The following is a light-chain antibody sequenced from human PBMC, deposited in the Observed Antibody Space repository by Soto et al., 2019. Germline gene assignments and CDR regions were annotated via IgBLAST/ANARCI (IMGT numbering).Light chain of an antibody. J-gene: IGLJ2*01. CDR1: SGYSSYA. CDR2: VNSDGSH. Sequence: QAVVTQSPSASASLGASVKLTCTLSSGYSSYAIAWHQQQPEKGPRYLMKVNSDGSHNKGDGIPDRFSGSSSGAERYLTISSLQSEDEADYYCQTWGTGSVVFGGGTKLTVL. V-gene: IGLV4-69*01. CDR3: QTWGTGSVV.